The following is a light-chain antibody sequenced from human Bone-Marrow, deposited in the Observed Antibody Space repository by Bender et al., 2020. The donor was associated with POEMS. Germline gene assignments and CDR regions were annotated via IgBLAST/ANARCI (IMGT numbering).Light chain of an antibody. J-gene: IGLJ2*01. CDR1: NSDVGGYKH. V-gene: IGLV2-11*01. CDR2: DVS. CDR3: CSYAHGSSAFVI. Sequence: QSALTQPRSVSGSPGQSVTISCTGTNSDVGGYKHVSWYQQHPGKAPKLLIYDVSRRPSGVSNRFPGSKSGNAASLTISGLQAEDEADYYCCSYAHGSSAFVIFGGGTKLTVL.